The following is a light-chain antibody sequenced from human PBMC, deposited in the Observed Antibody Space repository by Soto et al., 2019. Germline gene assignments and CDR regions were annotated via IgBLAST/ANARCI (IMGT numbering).Light chain of an antibody. V-gene: IGKV3-20*01. CDR3: QQYGSSLIT. CDR1: QSISSY. CDR2: HAS. J-gene: IGKJ5*01. Sequence: IVLTQSPDTLSLSPGDRATLSCRASQSISSYLAWYQQKPGQAPRLLIYHASSRATGIPDRFSGSGSGTDFTLTISRLEPEDFAVYYCQQYGSSLITFGQGTRLEIK.